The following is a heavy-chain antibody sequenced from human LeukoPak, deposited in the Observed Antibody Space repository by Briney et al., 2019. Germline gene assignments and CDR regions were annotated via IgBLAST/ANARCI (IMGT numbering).Heavy chain of an antibody. CDR1: GGTFSSYA. V-gene: IGHV1-69*13. CDR2: IIPIFGTA. CDR3: ARDFGYSSSVLAPFDY. J-gene: IGHJ4*02. D-gene: IGHD6-6*01. Sequence: ASVKVSCKASGGTFSSYAISWVRQAPGQGLEWMGGIIPIFGTANYAQKFQGRVTITADESTSTAYMELSSLRSEDTAVYYCARDFGYSSSVLAPFDYWGQGTLVTVSS.